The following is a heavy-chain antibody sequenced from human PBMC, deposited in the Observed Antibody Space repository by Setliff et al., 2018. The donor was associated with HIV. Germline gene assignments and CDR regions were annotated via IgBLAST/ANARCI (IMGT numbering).Heavy chain of an antibody. Sequence: GGSLRLSCAASGFTFRNYQMNWVRQAPGKGLEWVSSITIGRGGAIDYADSVQGRFTISRDNSKNSLYLQMNSLRVEDTAVYYCARDLQYRYCSGDGCDSLDGDVWGQGTTVTVSS. V-gene: IGHV3-21*01. J-gene: IGHJ6*02. CDR1: GFTFRNYQ. CDR2: ITIGRGGAI. D-gene: IGHD2-15*01. CDR3: ARDLQYRYCSGDGCDSLDGDV.